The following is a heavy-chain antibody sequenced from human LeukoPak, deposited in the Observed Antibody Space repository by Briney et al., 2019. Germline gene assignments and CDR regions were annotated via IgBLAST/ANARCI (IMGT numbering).Heavy chain of an antibody. CDR2: IYSRGLTRGST. Sequence: KPSETLSLTCTVSGGSLSSYYWSWIRQPPGKGLEWIGYIYSRGLTRGSTNYNPSLKSRVTISVDTSKNQFSLKLSSVTAADTAVYYCVRQNLLVATSNPTFDYWGQGTLVTVSS. CDR3: VRQNLLVATSNPTFDY. CDR1: GGSLSSYY. D-gene: IGHD5-12*01. J-gene: IGHJ4*02. V-gene: IGHV4-59*08.